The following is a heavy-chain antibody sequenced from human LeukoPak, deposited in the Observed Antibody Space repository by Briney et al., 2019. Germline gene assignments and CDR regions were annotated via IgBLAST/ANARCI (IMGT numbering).Heavy chain of an antibody. J-gene: IGHJ4*02. CDR1: GASIFGSY. D-gene: IGHD6-6*01. CDR2: IYYTGDS. CDR3: ARHSFARPFDS. V-gene: IGHV4-59*08. Sequence: SETLSLTCTVSGASIFGSYWSWIRQPPGKGLEWIGYIYYTGDSNYNPSLKSRATISLDTSRSQFSLMLSSVTAADAAIYYCARHSFARPFDSWGQGTLVTVSS.